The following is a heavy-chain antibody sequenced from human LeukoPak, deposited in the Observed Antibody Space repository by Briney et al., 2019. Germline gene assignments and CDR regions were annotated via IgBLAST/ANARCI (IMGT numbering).Heavy chain of an antibody. V-gene: IGHV3-23*01. CDR2: ISGSGGST. CDR3: AKHGYYDSSGYFDY. D-gene: IGHD3-22*01. CDR1: GFTFSSYG. J-gene: IGHJ4*02. Sequence: GGSLRLSCAASGFTFSSYGMSWVRQAPGKGLEWVSGISGSGGSTYYADSVKGRFTISRDNSKNTLYLQMNSLRAEDTAVYYCAKHGYYDSSGYFDYWGQGTLVTVSS.